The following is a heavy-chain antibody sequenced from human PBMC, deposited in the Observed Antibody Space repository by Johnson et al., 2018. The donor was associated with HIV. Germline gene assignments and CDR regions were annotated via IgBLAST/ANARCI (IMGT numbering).Heavy chain of an antibody. D-gene: IGHD4-11*01. CDR2: FYSGGST. J-gene: IGHJ3*02. V-gene: IGHV3-NL1*01. CDR1: GFTFSSYP. CDR3: ARETRDDAFDI. Sequence: QMMLVESGGGVVQPGRSLRLSCAASGFTFSSYPMHWVRQPPGKGLEWVSVFYSGGSTYYADSVKGRFTISRDNAKNSLYLQMNSLRAEDTAVYYCARETRDDAFDIWGQGTMVTVSS.